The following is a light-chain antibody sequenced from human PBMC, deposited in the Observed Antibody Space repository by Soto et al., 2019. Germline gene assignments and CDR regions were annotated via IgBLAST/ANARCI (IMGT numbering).Light chain of an antibody. CDR3: CSYAGSSTFFYV. Sequence: QSVLTHPASVSGSPGQSITITCTGTSRDVGSYNFVSWYQQHPGKAPILMIYEGSKRPSGVSNRSSGSKSGNTASLTISGLQAEDEADYYCCSYAGSSTFFYVLGTGTKSPS. J-gene: IGLJ1*01. CDR2: EGS. CDR1: SRDVGSYNF. V-gene: IGLV2-23*03.